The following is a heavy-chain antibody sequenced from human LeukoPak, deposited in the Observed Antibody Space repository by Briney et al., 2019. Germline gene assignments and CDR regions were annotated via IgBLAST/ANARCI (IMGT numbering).Heavy chain of an antibody. J-gene: IGHJ4*02. CDR3: ARGRTDFDY. CDR2: ISSTSSTI. V-gene: IGHV3-48*02. CDR1: GFTFSYYS. Sequence: PGGSLRLTCAASGFTFSYYSMNWVRQAPGKGLEWVSYISSTSSTIYYTDSVKGRFTISRDNAKNSLFLQMNSLRDEDAAMYYCARGRTDFDYWGQGTLDTVSS.